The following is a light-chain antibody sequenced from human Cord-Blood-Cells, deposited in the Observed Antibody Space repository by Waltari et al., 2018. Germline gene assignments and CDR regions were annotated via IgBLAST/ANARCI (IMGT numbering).Light chain of an antibody. CDR3: SSYAGSNNLV. V-gene: IGLV2-8*01. J-gene: IGLJ2*01. CDR2: EVS. CDR1: SNDVGAYNF. Sequence: QSALTQPPSASGSPRQSVTISTTGTSNDVGAYNFSSWYQQHPGKAPNLMIYEVSKRPSGVSDRFSGSKSGNTASLTVSGLQAEDEADYYCSSYAGSNNLVFGGGTKLTVL.